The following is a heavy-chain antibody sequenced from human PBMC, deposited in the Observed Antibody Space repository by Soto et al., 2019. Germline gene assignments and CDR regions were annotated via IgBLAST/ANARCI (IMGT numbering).Heavy chain of an antibody. CDR2: IKSEPYGGTT. J-gene: IGHJ4*02. CDR3: TTGQQPHFEW. Sequence: VGTLRLSCVASGLTFSKVWMTWVRQAPGKGLEWVGRIKSEPYGGTTDYAAPVTGRFTISRDDSKNTLYLQMNSLKTEDTAVYYCTTGQQPHFEWWGLGTLVTVSS. D-gene: IGHD6-13*01. CDR1: GLTFSKVW. V-gene: IGHV3-15*01.